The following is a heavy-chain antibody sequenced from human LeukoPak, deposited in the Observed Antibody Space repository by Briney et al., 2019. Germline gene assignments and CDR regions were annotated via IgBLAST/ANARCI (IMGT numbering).Heavy chain of an antibody. CDR3: ARTSRHFYGSGSNLTPWPADMDV. D-gene: IGHD3-10*01. CDR1: GGSINSYY. Sequence: SETLSLTCTVSGGSINSYYWTWLRQPPGKGLEWIGYIYYSGSTHYNPSLNSRVTISMDTSKNHFSLKLSSVTAADTAIYYCARTSRHFYGSGSNLTPWPADMDVWGQGTKVTVS. J-gene: IGHJ6*02. V-gene: IGHV4-59*01. CDR2: IYYSGST.